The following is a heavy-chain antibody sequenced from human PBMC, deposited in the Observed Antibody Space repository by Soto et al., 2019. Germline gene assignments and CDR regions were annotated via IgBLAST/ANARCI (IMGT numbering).Heavy chain of an antibody. CDR2: IYSGGST. V-gene: IGHV3-53*01. CDR1: GFTVTNEY. J-gene: IGHJ2*01. D-gene: IGHD4-17*01. Sequence: EVQLVESGGGLIQPGGSLRLSCAASGFTVTNEYMTWVRQTPGRGLEWVSVIYSGGSTSYADSVKGRFTISRDNSKNILYLQMNSLRAEDTAVYYCSRVDYGDYGWYFDLLGRGTLVTVSS. CDR3: SRVDYGDYGWYFDL.